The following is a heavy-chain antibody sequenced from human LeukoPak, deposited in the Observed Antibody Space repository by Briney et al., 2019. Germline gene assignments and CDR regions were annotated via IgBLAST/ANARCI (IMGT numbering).Heavy chain of an antibody. V-gene: IGHV3-23*01. J-gene: IGHJ4*02. CDR3: AKARIAAAGPFDY. CDR1: GFTFSSYA. Sequence: GGSLRLSCAASGFTFSSYAMSWVRQPPGKGLEWVSAISGIGGSTYYADSVKGRFTISRDNSKNTLYLQMNSLRAEDTAVYYCAKARIAAAGPFDYWGQGTLVTVSS. D-gene: IGHD6-13*01. CDR2: ISGIGGST.